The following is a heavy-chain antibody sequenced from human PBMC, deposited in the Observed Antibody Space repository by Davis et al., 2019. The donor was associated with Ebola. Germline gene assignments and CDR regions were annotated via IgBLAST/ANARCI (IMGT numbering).Heavy chain of an antibody. J-gene: IGHJ5*02. CDR3: ARGRGRFGELIKNWFDP. CDR1: GYTFSNYY. D-gene: IGHD3-10*01. CDR2: IDPTGGST. Sequence: AASVKVSCKTSGYTFSNYYVYWVRQAPGQGLEWMGFIDPTGGSTSYAQRFQGRVSMTRNTSISTAYMELSSLRSEDTAVYYCARGRGRFGELIKNWFDPWGQGTLVTVSS. V-gene: IGHV1-46*01.